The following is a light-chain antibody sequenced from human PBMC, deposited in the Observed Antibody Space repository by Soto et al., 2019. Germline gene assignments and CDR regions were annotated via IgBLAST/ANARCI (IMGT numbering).Light chain of an antibody. CDR3: QQYNNWLET. CDR1: HCVSIN. J-gene: IGKJ1*01. V-gene: IGKV3-15*01. CDR2: DSS. Sequence: IVMRQSADTLSVSAWERATLSCRASHCVSINFACYQQKVCQSPRVFIYDSSTRYTRIPGSFCRPSSGTECTLTISSLQSEDFAVYYCQQYNNWLETFGQGNKVDIK.